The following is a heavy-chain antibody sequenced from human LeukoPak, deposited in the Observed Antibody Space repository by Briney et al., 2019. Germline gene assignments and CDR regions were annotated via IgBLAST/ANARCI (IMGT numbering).Heavy chain of an antibody. Sequence: SVKVSCKASGYTFTSYYMHWVRQAPGQGLEWMGWINPNSGGTNYAQKFQGRVTMTRDTSISTAYMELSRLRSDDTAVYYCARDLGSIGIWVYWGQGTLVTVSS. CDR3: ARDLGSIGIWVY. V-gene: IGHV1-2*02. D-gene: IGHD2-15*01. J-gene: IGHJ4*02. CDR2: INPNSGGT. CDR1: GYTFTSYY.